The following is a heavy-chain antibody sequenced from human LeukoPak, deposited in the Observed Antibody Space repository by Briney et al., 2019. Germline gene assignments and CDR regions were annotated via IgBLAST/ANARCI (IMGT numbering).Heavy chain of an antibody. Sequence: PSETLSLTCTVSGGFISNYHWSWIRQPAGKGLEWIGRIHSSGTTKYNPSLKSRVTISVDKSKNQFSLKLSSVTAADTAVYYCARALRSGDYFDYWGQGTLVTVSS. CDR2: IHSSGTT. V-gene: IGHV4-4*07. CDR1: GGFISNYH. J-gene: IGHJ4*02. D-gene: IGHD2-15*01. CDR3: ARALRSGDYFDY.